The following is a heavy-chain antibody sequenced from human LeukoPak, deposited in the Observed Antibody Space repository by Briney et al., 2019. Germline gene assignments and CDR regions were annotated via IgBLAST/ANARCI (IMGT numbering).Heavy chain of an antibody. D-gene: IGHD2-15*01. CDR2: ISGSGGST. CDR3: ANGGYCSGGSWCYFDY. V-gene: IGHV3-23*01. J-gene: IGHJ4*02. CDR1: GFTFSSYW. Sequence: AGGSLRLSCAASGFTFSSYWMSWVRQAPGKGLEWVSAISGSGGSTYYADSVKGRFTISRDNSKNTLYLQMNSLRAEDTAVYYCANGGYCSGGSWCYFDYWGQGTLVTVSS.